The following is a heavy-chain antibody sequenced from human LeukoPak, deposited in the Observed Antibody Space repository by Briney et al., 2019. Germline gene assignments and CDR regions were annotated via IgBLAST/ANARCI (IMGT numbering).Heavy chain of an antibody. CDR3: ARAGRLWFGESQRLDV. CDR1: GFTFSSYE. CDR2: ISSSGSTI. Sequence: GGSLRLSCAASGFTFSSYEMNWVRQAPGKGLEWVSYISSSGSTIYYADSVKGRFTISRDNAKNSLYLQMNSLRAEDTAVYCCARAGRLWFGESQRLDVWGKGTTVTISS. J-gene: IGHJ6*04. V-gene: IGHV3-48*03. D-gene: IGHD3-10*01.